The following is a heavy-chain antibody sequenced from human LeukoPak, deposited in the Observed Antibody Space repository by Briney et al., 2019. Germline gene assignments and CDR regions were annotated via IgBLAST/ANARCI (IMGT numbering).Heavy chain of an antibody. V-gene: IGHV4-30-2*01. D-gene: IGHD1-26*01. CDR1: GGSLSSGGYY. CDR3: ARGGKWELLR. CDR2: IYHSGST. J-gene: IGHJ4*02. Sequence: SETLSLTCTVSGGSLSSGGYYWSWIRQPPGKGLEWIGYIYHSGSTYYNPSLKSRVTISVDRSKNQFSLKLSSVTAADTAVYYCARGGKWELLRWGQGTLVTVSS.